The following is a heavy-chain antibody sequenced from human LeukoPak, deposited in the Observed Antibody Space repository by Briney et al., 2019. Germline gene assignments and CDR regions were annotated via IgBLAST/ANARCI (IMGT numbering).Heavy chain of an antibody. Sequence: PGGSLRLSCAASGFTLSGYWMHWVRQGPGKGLVWVSGISGSGGNPYYADPVKGRFTISRDNSKNTVYLQMNSLRADDTAVYYCAKGLSTSYYSDFDYWGQGTLVTVSS. V-gene: IGHV3-23*01. J-gene: IGHJ4*02. CDR3: AKGLSTSYYSDFDY. CDR1: GFTLSGYW. CDR2: ISGSGGNP. D-gene: IGHD2-2*01.